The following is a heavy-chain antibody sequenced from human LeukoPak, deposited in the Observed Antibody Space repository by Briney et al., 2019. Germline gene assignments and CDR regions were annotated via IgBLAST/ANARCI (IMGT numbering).Heavy chain of an antibody. J-gene: IGHJ4*02. D-gene: IGHD3-22*01. CDR2: IYYSGST. V-gene: IGHV4-59*12. CDR1: GGSISSYY. CDR3: AREWGYYDSSGYYYSNVLYDY. Sequence: SETLSLTCTVSGGSISSYYWSWIRQPPGKGLEWIGYIYYSGSTNYNPSLKSRVTISVDTSKNQFPLKLSSVTAADTAVYYCAREWGYYDSSGYYYSNVLYDYWGQGTLVTVSS.